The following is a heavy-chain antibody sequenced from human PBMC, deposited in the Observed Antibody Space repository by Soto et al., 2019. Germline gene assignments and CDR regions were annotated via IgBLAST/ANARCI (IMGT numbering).Heavy chain of an antibody. CDR2: IYYSGAT. J-gene: IGHJ6*02. CDR1: GDSISVSGDSNNNHY. CDR3: ARAMGAWGTYYYYYDLDV. Sequence: SETLSLTCTVSGDSISVSGDSNNNHYWSWVRQPPGKGLEWIGSIYYSGATNYNPSLKSRVTMSADTSKNTFSLNLSSVTAADTAISSSARAMGAWGTYYYYYDLDVWGRRTTVAVCS. D-gene: IGHD3-16*01. V-gene: IGHV4-61*01.